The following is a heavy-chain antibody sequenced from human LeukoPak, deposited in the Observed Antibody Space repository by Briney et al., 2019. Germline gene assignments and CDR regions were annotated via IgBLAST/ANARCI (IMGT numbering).Heavy chain of an antibody. CDR2: ISGSAART. D-gene: IGHD3-10*01. CDR3: AKRGPGSPESGKYYFDY. V-gene: IGHV3-23*01. CDR1: EFSVGSNY. Sequence: PGGSLRLSCAASEFSVGSNYMTWVRQAPGRGLEWVSAISGSAARTFYADSVKGRFTTSRDNSKNTLSLQMNRLRAEDTAVYYCAKRGPGSPESGKYYFDYWGQGTLVTVSS. J-gene: IGHJ4*02.